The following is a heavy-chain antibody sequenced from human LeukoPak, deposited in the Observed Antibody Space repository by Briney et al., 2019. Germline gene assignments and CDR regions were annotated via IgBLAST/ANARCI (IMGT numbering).Heavy chain of an antibody. J-gene: IGHJ5*02. CDR2: IYYSAST. V-gene: IGHV4-39*07. CDR1: GGFISSSSYY. CDR3: ARVGKQWLVLRGWFDP. D-gene: IGHD6-19*01. Sequence: SETLSLTCTVSGGFISSSSYYWGWIRQPPGKGLEWIGSIYYSASTYYHPSLKSRVTMSVDTSKNQFSLKLSSVTAADTAVYYCARVGKQWLVLRGWFDPWGQGTLVTVSS.